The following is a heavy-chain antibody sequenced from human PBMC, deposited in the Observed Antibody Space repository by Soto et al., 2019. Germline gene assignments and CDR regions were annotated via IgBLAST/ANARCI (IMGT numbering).Heavy chain of an antibody. V-gene: IGHV1-2*04. J-gene: IGHJ4*02. CDR2: INPNSGGT. D-gene: IGHD1-1*01. CDR3: ASENWYVFDH. Sequence: ASVKVSCKASGYTFTGYYMHWVRQAPGQGLEWMGWINPNSGGTNYAQKFQGWVTMTRDTSISTAYMELNSLRAEDTALYYCASENWYVFDHWGQGTPVTVSS. CDR1: GYTFTGYY.